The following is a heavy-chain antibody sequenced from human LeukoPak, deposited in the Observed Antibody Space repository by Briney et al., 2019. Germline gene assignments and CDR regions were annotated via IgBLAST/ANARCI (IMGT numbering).Heavy chain of an antibody. CDR3: ARGDYYDGGGRNWFDP. J-gene: IGHJ5*02. V-gene: IGHV4-4*07. D-gene: IGHD3-16*01. CDR1: GGSMRNSY. Sequence: SETLSLTCTVSGGSMRNSYWSWIRQPAGKGLEWVGRIFTTGSTNYNPSLKSRVTMSIDTSKNQFSLKMTSVTAADTAVFYCARGDYYDGGGRNWFDPWSQGTLVTVSS. CDR2: IFTTGST.